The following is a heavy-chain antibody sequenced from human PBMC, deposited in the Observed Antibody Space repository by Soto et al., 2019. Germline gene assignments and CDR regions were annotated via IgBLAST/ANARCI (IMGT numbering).Heavy chain of an antibody. J-gene: IGHJ3*01. CDR3: ARIDRELRELLNVFDV. V-gene: IGHV3-30*01. D-gene: IGHD1-7*01. Sequence: GGSLRLSCAASGFTFNRYSIHWVRQAPGKGLEWVAAMSHNENNKFYADSVKGRFTLSRDNSKTTVYLHMDSLRAEDTAVYYCARIDRELRELLNVFDVWGQGTRVTVSS. CDR1: GFTFNRYS. CDR2: MSHNENNK.